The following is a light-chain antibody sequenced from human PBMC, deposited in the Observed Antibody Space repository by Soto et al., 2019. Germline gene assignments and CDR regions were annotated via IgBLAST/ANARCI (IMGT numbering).Light chain of an antibody. CDR3: QQRSDWPPT. V-gene: IGKV3-11*01. Sequence: EVVLTQSTATLSLSPGERASLSCRASQTVGSYLAWFRQTPGQAPRLLIYDTSIRATGIPARFSGSGSGTDFTLTISSLEAEDFAVYYCQQRSDWPPTFGQGTKVDIK. J-gene: IGKJ1*01. CDR1: QTVGSY. CDR2: DTS.